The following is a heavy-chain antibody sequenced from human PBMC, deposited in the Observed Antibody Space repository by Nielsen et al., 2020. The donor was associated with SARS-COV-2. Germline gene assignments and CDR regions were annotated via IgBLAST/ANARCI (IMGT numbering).Heavy chain of an antibody. V-gene: IGHV4-59*12. Sequence: SETLSLTCTVSGGSISSYYWSWIRQPPGKGLEWIGYIYYSGSTNYNPSLKSRVTISVDTSKNQFSLKLSSVTAADTAVYYCARGLYSSSSYYYYYYYMDVWGKGTTVTVSS. CDR2: IYYSGST. CDR3: ARGLYSSSSYYYYYYYMDV. J-gene: IGHJ6*03. CDR1: GGSISSYY. D-gene: IGHD6-6*01.